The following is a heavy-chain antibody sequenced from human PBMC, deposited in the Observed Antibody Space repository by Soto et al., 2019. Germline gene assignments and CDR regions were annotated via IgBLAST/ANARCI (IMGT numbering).Heavy chain of an antibody. V-gene: IGHV3-21*01. D-gene: IGHD3-9*01. CDR1: GFTFSSYS. CDR3: ARVKGVLRYFDWYSD. CDR2: ISSSSSYI. Sequence: LSLTCAASGFTFSSYSMNWVRQAPGKGLEWVSSISSSSSYIYYADSVKGRFTISRDNAKNSLYLQMNSLRAEDTAVYYCARVKGVLRYFDWYSDWGQGTLVTVSS. J-gene: IGHJ4*02.